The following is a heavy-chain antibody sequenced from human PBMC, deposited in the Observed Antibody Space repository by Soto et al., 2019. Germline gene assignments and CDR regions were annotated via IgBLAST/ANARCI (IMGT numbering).Heavy chain of an antibody. Sequence: QVQLVQSGAEVKKPGSSVKVSCKASGGTFSSYTISWVRQAPGQGLEWMGRIIPILGIANYAQKFQGRVTITADKSTSTAYMELSSLRSEDTAVYYCARGIVVVPAAPYYYYGMDVWGQGTTVTVSS. J-gene: IGHJ6*02. D-gene: IGHD2-2*01. CDR2: IIPILGIA. CDR3: ARGIVVVPAAPYYYYGMDV. V-gene: IGHV1-69*02. CDR1: GGTFSSYT.